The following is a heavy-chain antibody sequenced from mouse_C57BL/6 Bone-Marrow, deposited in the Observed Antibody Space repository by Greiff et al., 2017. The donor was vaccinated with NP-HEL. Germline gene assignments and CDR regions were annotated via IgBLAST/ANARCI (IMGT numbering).Heavy chain of an antibody. CDR3: ARKGGRYYGSRDSAY. V-gene: IGHV2-9-1*01. CDR2: IWTGGGT. CDR1: GFSLTSYA. J-gene: IGHJ3*01. Sequence: VHLVESGPGLVAPSQSLSITCTVSGFSLTSYAISWVRQPPGKGLEWLGVIWTGGGTNYNSALKSRLSISKDNSKSQVFLKMNSLQTDDTARYYCARKGGRYYGSRDSAYWGQGTLVTVSA. D-gene: IGHD1-1*01.